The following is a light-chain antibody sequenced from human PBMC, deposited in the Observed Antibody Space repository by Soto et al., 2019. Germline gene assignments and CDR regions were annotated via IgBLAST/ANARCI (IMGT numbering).Light chain of an antibody. J-gene: IGKJ1*01. V-gene: IGKV1-5*03. CDR3: QQYNSYSPT. CDR1: QGISVW. CDR2: KAS. Sequence: EIQMTQSPATLSASVGARVTITCRASQGISVWLAWYQQKSGQAPNLLMYKASRWASGVPPRFSGSGSETDFTLTISGLQAGDSATYYCQQYNSYSPTFGQGTKVEVK.